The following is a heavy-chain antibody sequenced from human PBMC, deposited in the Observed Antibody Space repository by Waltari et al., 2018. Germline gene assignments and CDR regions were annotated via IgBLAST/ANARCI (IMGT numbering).Heavy chain of an antibody. V-gene: IGHV4-39*01. CDR2: IYYSGST. Sequence: QLQLQESGPGLVKPSETLSLTCTVSGGSISSSSYYWGWIRQPPGKGLEWIGSIYYSGSTYYTPSLKSRVTISVDTSKNQFSLKLSSVTAADTAVYYCATQDGYNLVSFFFYWGQGTLVTVSS. CDR1: GGSISSSSYY. D-gene: IGHD5-12*01. J-gene: IGHJ4*02. CDR3: ATQDGYNLVSFFFY.